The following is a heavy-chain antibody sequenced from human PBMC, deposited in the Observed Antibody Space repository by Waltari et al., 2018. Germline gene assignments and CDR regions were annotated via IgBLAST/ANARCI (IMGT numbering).Heavy chain of an antibody. V-gene: IGHV3-7*01. J-gene: IGHJ4*02. CDR1: GFIFSSYW. Sequence: EVQLVESGGGSVQPGGSLRLSCAASGFIFSSYWMSWVRQAPRKGLEGVANIKQDGSEKYYVDSVKGRFTISRDNAKNSLYLQMNSLRAEDTAVYYCARLVGATPGYWGQGTLVTVSS. D-gene: IGHD1-26*01. CDR3: ARLVGATPGY. CDR2: IKQDGSEK.